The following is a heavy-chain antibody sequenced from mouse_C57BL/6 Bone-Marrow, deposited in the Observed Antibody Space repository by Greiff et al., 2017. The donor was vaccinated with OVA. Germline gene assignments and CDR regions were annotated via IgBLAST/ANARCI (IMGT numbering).Heavy chain of an antibody. CDR1: GFTFSSFG. J-gene: IGHJ1*01. Sequence: VNVVESGGGLVQPGGSRKLSCAASGFTFSSFGMHWVRQAPEKGLEWVAYISSGSSTIYYADTVKGRFTISRDNPKNTLFLQMTSLRSEDTAMYYCAREPYYGSSYWYFDVWGAGTTVTVSS. CDR2: ISSGSSTI. CDR3: AREPYYGSSYWYFDV. D-gene: IGHD1-1*01. V-gene: IGHV5-17*02.